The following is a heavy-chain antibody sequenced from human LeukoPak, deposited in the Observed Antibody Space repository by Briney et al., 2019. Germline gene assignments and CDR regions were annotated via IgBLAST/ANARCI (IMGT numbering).Heavy chain of an antibody. Sequence: PAETLSLTCAVYGGTFSGYYLSWIRQPPGKGLEWIGEINHSGSTNYNPSLNSRVTISVDTSKNKFSLKLSSVTAADTAVYYCARWEGGSYYDFDYWGQGTLVTDSS. D-gene: IGHD1-26*01. CDR3: ARWEGGSYYDFDY. CDR2: INHSGST. CDR1: GGTFSGYY. V-gene: IGHV4-34*01. J-gene: IGHJ4*02.